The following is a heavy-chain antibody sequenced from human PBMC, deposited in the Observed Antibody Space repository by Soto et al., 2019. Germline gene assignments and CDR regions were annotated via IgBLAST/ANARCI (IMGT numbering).Heavy chain of an antibody. CDR1: GDSINSDNYY. Sequence: QLQLQESGPGLVKPSETLSLTCSVSGDSINSDNYYWGWIRQPPGKGLEWIGSIYYRGHTYYNPSLKTRVTISLDKSKSQFSLKLNSVTAADSAVYFCARLEGLATTSYYFDYWGQGTLVTVSS. J-gene: IGHJ4*02. CDR3: ARLEGLATTSYYFDY. V-gene: IGHV4-39*01. D-gene: IGHD3-9*01. CDR2: IYYRGHT.